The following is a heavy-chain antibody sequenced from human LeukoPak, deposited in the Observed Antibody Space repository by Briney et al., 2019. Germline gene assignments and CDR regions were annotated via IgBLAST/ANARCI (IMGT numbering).Heavy chain of an antibody. CDR3: ARDLSVSGGDYLLDY. CDR1: GFTFSSYA. V-gene: IGHV3-30*04. CDR2: ISYDGSNK. J-gene: IGHJ4*02. D-gene: IGHD4-17*01. Sequence: QPGGSLSLSCAASGFTFSSYAVHWVRQAPGKGLEWVAVISYDGSNKYYADSVKGRFTISRDNSKNTLYLQINSLRAEDTAVYYCARDLSVSGGDYLLDYWGQGTLVTVSS.